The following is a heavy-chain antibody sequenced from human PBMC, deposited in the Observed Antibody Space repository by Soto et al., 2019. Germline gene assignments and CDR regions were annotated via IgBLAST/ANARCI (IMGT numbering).Heavy chain of an antibody. CDR1: GGSFSGYF. CDR2: VNHNGRN. CDR3: ARGGSSDWQVAFDF. V-gene: IGHV4-34*01. J-gene: IGHJ3*01. D-gene: IGHD6-19*01. Sequence: QLHQQQWGAGLLKPSETLSLTCAVYGGSFSGYFWNWIRQSPGKELEWIGKVNHNGRNNYNPSLKSRVTISLDMSKNQISLKLTSVTAADTAVYYCARGGSSDWQVAFDFWGQGTMVTVSS.